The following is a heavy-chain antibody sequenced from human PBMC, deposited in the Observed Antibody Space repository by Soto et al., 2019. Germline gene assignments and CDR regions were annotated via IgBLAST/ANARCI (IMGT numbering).Heavy chain of an antibody. D-gene: IGHD6-19*01. V-gene: IGHV4-34*01. CDR3: ASSGAVAGTNWFDP. J-gene: IGHJ5*02. Sequence: SETLSLTCAVYGGSFSGYYWSWIRQPPGKGLEWIGEINHSGSTYYNPSLKSRVTISVDTSKNQFSLKLSSVTAADTAVYYCASSGAVAGTNWFDPWGQGTLVTVSS. CDR1: GGSFSGYY. CDR2: INHSGST.